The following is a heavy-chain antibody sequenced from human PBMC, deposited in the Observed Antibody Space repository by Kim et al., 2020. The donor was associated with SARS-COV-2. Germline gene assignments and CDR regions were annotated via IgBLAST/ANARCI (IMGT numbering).Heavy chain of an antibody. Sequence: KSRVTISVDTSKNQFSLKLSSVTAADTAVYYCAREDSGIAVAGWAYYFDYWGQGTLVTVSS. V-gene: IGHV4-59*01. D-gene: IGHD6-19*01. J-gene: IGHJ4*02. CDR3: AREDSGIAVAGWAYYFDY.